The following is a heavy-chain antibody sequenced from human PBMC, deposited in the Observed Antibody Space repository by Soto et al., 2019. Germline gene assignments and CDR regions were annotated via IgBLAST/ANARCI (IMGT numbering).Heavy chain of an antibody. CDR3: ARDRGGSYDHDAFDI. J-gene: IGHJ3*02. V-gene: IGHV4-31*03. CDR1: GGSISSGGYY. Sequence: SETLSLTCTVPGGSISSGGYYWSWIRQHPGKGLEWIGYIYYSGSTYYNPSLKSRVTISVDTSKNQFSLKLSSVTAADTAAYYCARDRGGSYDHDAFDIWGQGTMVTVSS. D-gene: IGHD1-26*01. CDR2: IYYSGST.